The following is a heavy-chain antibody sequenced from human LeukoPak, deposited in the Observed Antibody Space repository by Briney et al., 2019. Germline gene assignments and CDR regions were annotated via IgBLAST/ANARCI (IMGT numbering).Heavy chain of an antibody. CDR3: AKDPGYSYGTSFDY. D-gene: IGHD5-18*01. Sequence: SGGSLRLSCAASGFTFSSYAMHWVRQAPGKGLEWVAVISFDGSNEYYADSVKGRFTISRDNSKNTLYLQMNSLRGEDTAVYYCAKDPGYSYGTSFDYWGQGTLVTVSS. CDR1: GFTFSSYA. J-gene: IGHJ4*02. CDR2: ISFDGSNE. V-gene: IGHV3-30*04.